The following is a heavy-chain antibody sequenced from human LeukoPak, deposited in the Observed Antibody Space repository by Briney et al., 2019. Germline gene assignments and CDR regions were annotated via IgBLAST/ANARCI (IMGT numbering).Heavy chain of an antibody. V-gene: IGHV1-2*02. J-gene: IGHJ4*01. CDR1: GYTFTSYA. D-gene: IGHD4-23*01. CDR3: VRGSEMTTVASSFD. Sequence: ASVKVSYKASGYTFTSYAMNWVRQAPGQRLEWIGWLNPNSGGTNSAQQFQRRVTMTRDTSISTAYMELSSLILDDTAVYYCVRGSEMTTVASSFDWGHGSLVTVSS. CDR2: LNPNSGGT.